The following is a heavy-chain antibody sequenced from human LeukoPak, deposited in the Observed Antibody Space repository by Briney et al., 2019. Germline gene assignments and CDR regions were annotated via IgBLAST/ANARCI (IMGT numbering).Heavy chain of an antibody. J-gene: IGHJ4*02. CDR1: GFTFNTYW. CDR2: TNPDGSGK. V-gene: IGHV3-7*01. CDR3: MPGSGY. Sequence: GGSLRLSCAASGFTFNTYWMNWVRQAPGKGLEWVANTNPDGSGKYYVDSVKGRFSISRDNANNLLYLQMSSLRAEDTAVYYCMPGSGYWGQGTLVTVSS. D-gene: IGHD2-15*01.